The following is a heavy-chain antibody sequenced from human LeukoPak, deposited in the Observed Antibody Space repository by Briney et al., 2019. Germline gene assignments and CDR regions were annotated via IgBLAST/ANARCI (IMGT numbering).Heavy chain of an antibody. CDR3: ARHFAYSSSSYFDF. CDR1: GGSVSNYY. J-gene: IGHJ4*02. Sequence: PPETPSLTCSVSGGSVSNYYWSWIWQPPGKGLEWIGYVYYTGSTNYNPSLKSRATIFEDKSKNQFSLRLYSVTVADTAVYYCARHFAYSSSSYFDFWAQSTLVPVSS. CDR2: VYYTGST. V-gene: IGHV4-59*08. D-gene: IGHD6-6*01.